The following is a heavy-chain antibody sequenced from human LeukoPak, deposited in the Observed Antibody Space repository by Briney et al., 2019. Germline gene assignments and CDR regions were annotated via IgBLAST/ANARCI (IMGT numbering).Heavy chain of an antibody. CDR3: ARIRFGESYAPKSYYYYYMDV. V-gene: IGHV3-11*04. CDR1: GFTFSDYY. J-gene: IGHJ6*03. CDR2: ISSSGSTI. Sequence: GGSLRLSCAASGFTFSDYYMSWIRQVPGKGLEWVSYISSSGSTIYYADSVKGRFTISRDNAKNSLYLQMNRLRVEDTAVYYCARIRFGESYAPKSYYYYYMDVWGIGTTVTISS. D-gene: IGHD3-10*01.